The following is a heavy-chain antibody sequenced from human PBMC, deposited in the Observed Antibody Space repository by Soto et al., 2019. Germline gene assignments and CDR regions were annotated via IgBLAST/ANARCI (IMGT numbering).Heavy chain of an antibody. V-gene: IGHV3-64D*06. D-gene: IGHD2-15*01. Sequence: EVQLVESGGGLVQPGGSLRLSCSASGFTFNKYAMHWVRQAPGTGLEYVSGISDTGGSTFNADSVRGRFSISRDNSRETLFLQMSRLRAEDTAVYYCVKGSRVGYWFYYNGVDVWGEGTTVSVAS. CDR3: VKGSRVGYWFYYNGVDV. J-gene: IGHJ6*04. CDR1: GFTFNKYA. CDR2: ISDTGGST.